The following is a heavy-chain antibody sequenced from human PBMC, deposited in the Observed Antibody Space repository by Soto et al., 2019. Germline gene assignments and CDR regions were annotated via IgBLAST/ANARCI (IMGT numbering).Heavy chain of an antibody. V-gene: IGHV4-39*01. J-gene: IGHJ4*02. Sequence: SETLSLTCTVSGGSISSSSYYWGWIRQPPGKGLEWIGSIYYSGSTYYNPSLKSRVTISVDTSKNQFSLKLSSVTAADTAVYYCALVIPPPGGFDYWGQGTLVTVSS. CDR1: GGSISSSSYY. CDR3: ALVIPPPGGFDY. CDR2: IYYSGST. D-gene: IGHD2-15*01.